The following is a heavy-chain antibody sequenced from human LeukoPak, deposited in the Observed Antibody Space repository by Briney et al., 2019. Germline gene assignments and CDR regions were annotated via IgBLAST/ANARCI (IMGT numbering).Heavy chain of an antibody. CDR1: GFTFSNYG. V-gene: IGHV3-33*01. D-gene: IGHD3-16*01. J-gene: IGHJ4*02. Sequence: PGGSLRLSCAASGFTFSNYGTHWVRQAPGKGLEWVAVIRYDGTNKYYADSVKGRFTISRDNSKNTLFLQMNSLRAEDTAVYYCARDATPDGIIFDYWGQGTLVTVSS. CDR2: IRYDGTNK. CDR3: ARDATPDGIIFDY.